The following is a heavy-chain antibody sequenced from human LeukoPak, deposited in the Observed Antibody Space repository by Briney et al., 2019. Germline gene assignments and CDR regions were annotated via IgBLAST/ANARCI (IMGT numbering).Heavy chain of an antibody. CDR2: ISSSGTTI. CDR1: GFTFSTSG. J-gene: IGHJ4*02. Sequence: PGGSLRLSCAASGFTFSTSGMNWLRQAPGKGLEWVSYISSSGTTISYAQSVKGRFTITRDNAQNSLTLHMNTLRADDTAVYYFAKDGGTHFDHWGQGTLVTVSS. D-gene: IGHD1-26*01. CDR3: AKDGGTHFDH. V-gene: IGHV3-48*01.